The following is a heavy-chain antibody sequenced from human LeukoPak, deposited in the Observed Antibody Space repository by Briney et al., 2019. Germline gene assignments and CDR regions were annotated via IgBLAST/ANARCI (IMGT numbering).Heavy chain of an antibody. CDR2: IYINGST. J-gene: IGHJ3*02. D-gene: IGHD2-15*01. CDR1: GASISSSD. V-gene: IGHV4-4*07. CDR3: ARDEDYCSGGSCYPRFDAFDI. Sequence: SETLSLTCTVSGASISSSDWSWIRRPAGKGLEWIGHIYINGSTNYSPSLKSRVTMSVDTSKNQFSLKLSSVTAADTAVYYCARDEDYCSGGSCYPRFDAFDIWGQGTMVTVSS.